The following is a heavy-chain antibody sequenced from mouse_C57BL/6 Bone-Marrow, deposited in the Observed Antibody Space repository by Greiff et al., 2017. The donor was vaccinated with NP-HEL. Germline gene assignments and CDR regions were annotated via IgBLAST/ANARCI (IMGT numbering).Heavy chain of an antibody. CDR1: GFTFSSYT. CDR2: ISGGGGNT. J-gene: IGHJ1*03. Sequence: DVMLVESGGGLVKPGGSLKLSCAASGFTFSSYTMSWVRQTPEKRLEWVATISGGGGNTYYPYSVKGRFTISRDNANNTLHLHMSSLRSDDTALYYCSSAGPDWYFEVWGTGTTVTVAS. CDR3: SSAGPDWYFEV. V-gene: IGHV5-9*01.